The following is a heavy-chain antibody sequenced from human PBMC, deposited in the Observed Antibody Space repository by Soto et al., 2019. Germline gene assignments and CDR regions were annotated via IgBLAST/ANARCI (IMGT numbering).Heavy chain of an antibody. CDR2: ISSSSSYI. D-gene: IGHD4-17*01. V-gene: IGHV3-21*01. J-gene: IGHJ6*02. Sequence: GESLKISCAASGFTFSSYSMNWVRQAPGKGLEWVSSISSSSSYIYYADSVKGRFTISRDNAKNSLYLQMNSLRAEDTAVYYCATPYGDYPYYYYGMDVWGQGTTVTVSS. CDR3: ATPYGDYPYYYYGMDV. CDR1: GFTFSSYS.